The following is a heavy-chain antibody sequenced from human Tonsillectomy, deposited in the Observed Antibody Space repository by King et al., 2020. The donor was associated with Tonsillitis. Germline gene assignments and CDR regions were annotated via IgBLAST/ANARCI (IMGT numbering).Heavy chain of an antibody. J-gene: IGHJ4*02. D-gene: IGHD6-6*01. CDR2: ISSSGSTI. CDR1: GFTFSSYE. Sequence: QLVQSGGGLVQPGGSLRLPCAASGFTFSSYEMNWVRQAPGKGLEWVSYISSSGSTIYYADSVKGRFTISRDNAKNSLYLQMNSLRAEDTAVYYCASGIAARRYFDYWGQGTLVTVSS. V-gene: IGHV3-48*03. CDR3: ASGIAARRYFDY.